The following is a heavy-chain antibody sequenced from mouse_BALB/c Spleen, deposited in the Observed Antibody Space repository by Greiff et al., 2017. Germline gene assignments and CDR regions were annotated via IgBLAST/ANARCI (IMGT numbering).Heavy chain of an antibody. CDR3: ARRGIHYYGSSYYAMDY. CDR1: GYTFTDYA. CDR2: ISTYYGDA. J-gene: IGHJ4*01. Sequence: QVQLKESGAELVRPGVSVKISCKGSGYTFTDYAMHWVKQSHAKSLEWIGVISTYYGDASYNQKFKGKATMTVDKSSSTAYMELARLTSEDSAIYYCARRGIHYYGSSYYAMDYWGQGTSVTVSS. V-gene: IGHV1S137*01. D-gene: IGHD1-1*01.